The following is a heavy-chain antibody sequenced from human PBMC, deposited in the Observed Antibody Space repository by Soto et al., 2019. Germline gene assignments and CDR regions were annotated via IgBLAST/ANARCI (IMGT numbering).Heavy chain of an antibody. J-gene: IGHJ4*02. CDR2: IYPGDSDT. CDR1: GYSFTSYW. CDR3: ARYIAKGVRGAPTYYFDY. D-gene: IGHD3-10*01. V-gene: IGHV5-51*01. Sequence: GESLKISCKGSGYSFTSYWIGWVRQMPGKGLEWMGIIYPGDSDTRYSPSFQGQVTISADKSISTAYLQWSSLKASDTAMYYCARYIAKGVRGAPTYYFDYWGQGTLVTVSS.